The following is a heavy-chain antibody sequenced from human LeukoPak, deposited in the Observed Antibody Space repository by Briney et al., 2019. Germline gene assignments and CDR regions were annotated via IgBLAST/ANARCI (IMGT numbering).Heavy chain of an antibody. V-gene: IGHV1-2*02. CDR1: GYTFTGYY. Sequence: GAPVKVSCKASGYTFTGYYMHWVRQAPGQGLEWMGWINPNSGDTKYAQKFQGRVTMTRDTSISTTYMELSSLGSDDTAVYYCARVSTVAATFDYWGQGTLVTVSS. D-gene: IGHD2-15*01. CDR3: ARVSTVAATFDY. J-gene: IGHJ4*02. CDR2: INPNSGDT.